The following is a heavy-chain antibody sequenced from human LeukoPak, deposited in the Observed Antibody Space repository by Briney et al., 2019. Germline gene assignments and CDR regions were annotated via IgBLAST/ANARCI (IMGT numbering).Heavy chain of an antibody. CDR3: AKRIGYSYGYGMDV. D-gene: IGHD5-18*01. Sequence: PGGSLRLSCAASGFTFSSYGMHWVRQAPGKGLEWVAVISYDGSNKYYADSVKGRFTISRDNSKNTLCLQMNSLRAEDTAVYYCAKRIGYSYGYGMDVWGQGTTVTVSS. J-gene: IGHJ6*02. CDR1: GFTFSSYG. V-gene: IGHV3-30*18. CDR2: ISYDGSNK.